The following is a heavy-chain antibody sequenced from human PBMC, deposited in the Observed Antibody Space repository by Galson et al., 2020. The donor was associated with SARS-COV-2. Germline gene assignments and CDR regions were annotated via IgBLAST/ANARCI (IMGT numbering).Heavy chain of an antibody. D-gene: IGHD3-10*01. CDR2: MNPNSGNT. V-gene: IGHV1-8*01. CDR3: EVRSMADDAFDI. J-gene: IGHJ3*02. CDR1: GYTFTSYD. Sequence: ASVKVSCKASGYTFTSYDINWVRQATGQGLEWMGWMNPNSGNTGYAQKFQGRVTMTRNTSISTAYMELSSLRSEDTAVYYCEVRSMADDAFDIWGQGTMVTVSS.